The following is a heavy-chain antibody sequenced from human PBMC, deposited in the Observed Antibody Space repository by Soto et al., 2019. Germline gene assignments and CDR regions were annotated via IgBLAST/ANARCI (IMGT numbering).Heavy chain of an antibody. CDR1: GFTFSNYA. CDR3: AQRAIVSTVLYFDY. CDR2: ISGNSDST. D-gene: IGHD5-12*01. Sequence: GGSLRLSCAASGFTFSNYAMSWVRQAPGKGLEWVSSISGNSDSTYYADSVKGRFRVSRDNSKNTLFLQMNSLRAEDTAIYYCAQRAIVSTVLYFDYWGQGTVVTVSS. V-gene: IGHV3-23*01. J-gene: IGHJ4*02.